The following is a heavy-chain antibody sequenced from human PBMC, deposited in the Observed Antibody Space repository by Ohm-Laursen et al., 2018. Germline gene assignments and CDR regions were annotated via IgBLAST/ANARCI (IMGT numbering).Heavy chain of an antibody. Sequence: SSVKVSCKDSGYTFTGYYLHWVRQAPGQGLEWVGWINPDSGGTNYAQKFQGRVTMTRDTSTSTVYMELSSLRSEDTAVYYCAREEGGKQLVPDYWGQGTLVTVSS. V-gene: IGHV1-2*02. CDR3: AREEGGKQLVPDY. D-gene: IGHD6-13*01. J-gene: IGHJ4*02. CDR2: INPDSGGT. CDR1: GYTFTGYY.